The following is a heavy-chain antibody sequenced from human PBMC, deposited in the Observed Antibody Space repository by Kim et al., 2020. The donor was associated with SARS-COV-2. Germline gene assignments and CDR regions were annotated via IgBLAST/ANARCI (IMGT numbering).Heavy chain of an antibody. Sequence: GGSLRLSCAASGFTFSSYGMHWVRQAPGKGLEWVAVIWYDGSNKYYADSVKGRFTISRDNSKNTLYLQMNSLRAEDTAVYYCARGLWGGSYPYYGMDVWGQGTTVTVSS. V-gene: IGHV3-33*01. CDR2: IWYDGSNK. CDR3: ARGLWGGSYPYYGMDV. D-gene: IGHD1-26*01. CDR1: GFTFSSYG. J-gene: IGHJ6*02.